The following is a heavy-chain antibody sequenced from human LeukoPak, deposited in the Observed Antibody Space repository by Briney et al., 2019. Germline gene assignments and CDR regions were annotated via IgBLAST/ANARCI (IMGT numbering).Heavy chain of an antibody. D-gene: IGHD3-10*01. V-gene: IGHV4-34*01. CDR3: ARGISGSGSYYNPYGMDV. CDR2: INHSGST. J-gene: IGHJ6*04. Sequence: SETLSLTCAVYGGSFSGYYWSWIRQPPGKGLEWIGEINHSGSTNYNPSLKSRVTISVDTSKNQFSLKLSSVTAADTAVYYCARGISGSGSYYNPYGMDVWGKGTTVTVSS. CDR1: GGSFSGYY.